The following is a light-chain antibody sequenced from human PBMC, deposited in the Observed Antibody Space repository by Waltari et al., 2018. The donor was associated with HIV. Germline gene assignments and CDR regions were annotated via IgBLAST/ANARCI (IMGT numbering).Light chain of an antibody. CDR2: QNN. Sequence: FILTQPHSVSGSPGKTVNISCTRSSGSIASNSVLWFQQRPGSAPINVISQNNQRASGVADRFSGSIDRSSNSASLTISGLKTEDEADFFCQSYDTSNSHWVFGGGTKLTVL. CDR3: QSYDTSNSHWV. J-gene: IGLJ3*02. CDR1: SGSIASNS. V-gene: IGLV6-57*03.